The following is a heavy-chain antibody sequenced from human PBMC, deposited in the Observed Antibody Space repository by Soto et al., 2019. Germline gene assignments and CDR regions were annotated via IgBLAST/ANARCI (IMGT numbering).Heavy chain of an antibody. V-gene: IGHV4-31*03. CDR1: GGSISSGGYY. J-gene: IGHJ6*02. CDR3: ARVLWFGESRRGMDV. CDR2: IYYSGST. Sequence: QVQLQESGPGLVKPSQTLSLTCTVSGGSISSGGYYWSWIRQHPGKGLEWIGYIYYSGSTYYNPPLKSRLTISVDTSKKQFSLKLSSVTAADTAGYYCARVLWFGESRRGMDVWGQGTTVTVSS. D-gene: IGHD3-10*01.